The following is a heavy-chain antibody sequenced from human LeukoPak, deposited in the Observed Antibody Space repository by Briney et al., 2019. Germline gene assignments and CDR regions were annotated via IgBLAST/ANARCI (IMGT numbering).Heavy chain of an antibody. CDR2: IYHSGST. Sequence: SDTLSLTCTFSGYFYNIGYYWGWTRQRPGTGLEGIERIYHSGSTYYNPSVKSRVTISVDTSKNQFSLKLSSVTAADTAVYYCARLGILLRFLERLPWGQGTLVTVSS. D-gene: IGHD3-3*01. V-gene: IGHV4-38-2*02. CDR1: GYFYNIGYY. CDR3: ARLGILLRFLERLP. J-gene: IGHJ5*02.